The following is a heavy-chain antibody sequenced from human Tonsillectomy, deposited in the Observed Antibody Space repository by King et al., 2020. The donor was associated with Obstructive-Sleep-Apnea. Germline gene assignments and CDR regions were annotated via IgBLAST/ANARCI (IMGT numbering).Heavy chain of an antibody. J-gene: IGHJ4*02. CDR3: ARDPAPAAAGTWFDY. V-gene: IGHV3-11*01. CDR2: ISSSCSTI. CDR1: GITFSDYY. D-gene: IGHD6-13*01. Sequence: VQLVQSGGGLVKPGGSLRLSCAASGITFSDYYMSWIRQAPGKGLEWVSYISSSCSTIYYADSVKGRVTISRDNAKNSLYLQMNSLRAEDTAVYYCARDPAPAAAGTWFDYWGQGTLVTVSS.